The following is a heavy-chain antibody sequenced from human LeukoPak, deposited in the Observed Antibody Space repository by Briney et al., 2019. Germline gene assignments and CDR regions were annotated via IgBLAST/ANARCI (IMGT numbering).Heavy chain of an antibody. CDR1: GFTFSSSA. CDR3: AKQLGYCSDGSCYFPY. V-gene: IGHV3-23*01. J-gene: IGHJ4*02. Sequence: GGSLRLSCAASGFTFSSSAMSWVRQGPGKGLEWVSAISNNGGYTYYADSVHGRFTISRDNSKSTLCLQMNSLRAEDTAVYYCAKQLGYCSDGSCYFPYWGQGTLVTVSS. D-gene: IGHD2-15*01. CDR2: ISNNGGYT.